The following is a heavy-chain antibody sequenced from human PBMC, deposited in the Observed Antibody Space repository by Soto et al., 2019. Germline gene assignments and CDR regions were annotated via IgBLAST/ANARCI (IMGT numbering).Heavy chain of an antibody. CDR2: IYYSGST. CDR3: ARESGSGSYSIVDYFDY. CDR1: GGSVSSGSYY. V-gene: IGHV4-61*01. J-gene: IGHJ4*02. Sequence: PSETLSLTCTVSGGSVSSGSYYWSWIRQPPGKGLEWIGYIYYSGSTNYNPSLKSRVTISVDTSKNQFSLKLSSVTAADTAVYYCARESGSGSYSIVDYFDYWGQGTLVTVSS. D-gene: IGHD1-26*01.